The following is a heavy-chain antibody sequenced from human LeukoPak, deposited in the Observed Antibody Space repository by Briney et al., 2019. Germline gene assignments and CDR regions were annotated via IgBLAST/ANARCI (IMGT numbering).Heavy chain of an antibody. CDR3: ARSRQNYDFWSGYFTIFDY. Sequence: GASVKVSCKASGYTFTSYGISWVRQAPGQGLEWMGWISAYNGNTNYAQKLQGRVTMTTDTSTSTAYMELRGLRSDDTAVYYCARSRQNYDFWSGYFTIFDYWGQGTLVTVSS. V-gene: IGHV1-18*01. CDR1: GYTFTSYG. D-gene: IGHD3-3*01. CDR2: ISAYNGNT. J-gene: IGHJ4*02.